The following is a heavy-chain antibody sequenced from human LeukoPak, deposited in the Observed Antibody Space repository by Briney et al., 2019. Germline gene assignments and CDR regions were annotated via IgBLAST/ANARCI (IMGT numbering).Heavy chain of an antibody. Sequence: GGSLRLSCAASGFTFSSYWMHWVRHAPGKGLVWVSRINCDGSNTSYADSVKGRFTISRDNAKNTLYLQMNSLRAEDTGVYYCARDYTQYYYYYYMDVWVERTTVTVSS. CDR2: INCDGSNT. V-gene: IGHV3-74*01. D-gene: IGHD3-16*01. CDR1: GFTFSSYW. CDR3: ARDYTQYYYYYYMDV. J-gene: IGHJ6*03.